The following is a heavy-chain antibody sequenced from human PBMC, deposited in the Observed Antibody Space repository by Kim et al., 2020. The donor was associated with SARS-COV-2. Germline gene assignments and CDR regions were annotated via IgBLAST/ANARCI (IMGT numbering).Heavy chain of an antibody. CDR2: DSYT. CDR3: ARHKDFDY. Sequence: DSYTNYSPSFQGHVTISADKSISTAYLQWSSLKASDTAMYYCARHKDFDYWGQGTLVTVSS. J-gene: IGHJ4*02. V-gene: IGHV5-10-1*01.